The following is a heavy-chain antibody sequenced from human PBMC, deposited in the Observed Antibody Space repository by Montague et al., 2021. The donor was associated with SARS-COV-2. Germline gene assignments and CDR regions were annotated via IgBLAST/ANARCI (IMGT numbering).Heavy chain of an antibody. J-gene: IGHJ4*02. D-gene: IGHD3-22*01. CDR1: GASIRSNYW. V-gene: IGHV4-4*02. Sequence: ETLSLTCAVSGASIRSNYWWSWVRQPPGKGLEWIAEIHHGGGTHSNPSLGGRVTISVDTSKNQFSLNVNSVTAADTAAYYCGSQGGYYRDYWGQGILVTVSS. CDR3: GSQGGYYRDY. CDR2: IHHGGGT.